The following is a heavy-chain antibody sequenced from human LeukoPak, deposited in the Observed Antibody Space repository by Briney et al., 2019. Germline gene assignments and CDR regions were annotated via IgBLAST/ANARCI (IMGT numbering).Heavy chain of an antibody. J-gene: IGHJ4*02. D-gene: IGHD4-17*01. Sequence: GGSLRLSCAASGFTFSSYAMSWVRQAPGKGLEWVTAISGSGGSTYYAGSVKGRFTISRGNSKNTLYLQMNSLRAEDTAVYYCAKEIADGDYGRYYFDYWGQGTLVTVSS. V-gene: IGHV3-23*01. CDR3: AKEIADGDYGRYYFDY. CDR2: ISGSGGST. CDR1: GFTFSSYA.